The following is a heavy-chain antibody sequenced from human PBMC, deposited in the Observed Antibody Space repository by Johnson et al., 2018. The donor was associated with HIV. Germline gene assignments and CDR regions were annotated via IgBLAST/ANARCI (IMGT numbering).Heavy chain of an antibody. Sequence: SLRLSCAASGFTFDDYGMSWVRQAPGKGLEWVAFTAHDESITHYADSVKGRFTISRDNAKNSLYLQMNSLRAEDTAVYFCARDRFGDSDAFDIWGQGTMVTVSS. CDR3: ARDRFGDSDAFDI. V-gene: IGHV3-20*04. D-gene: IGHD4-17*01. CDR1: GFTFDDYG. CDR2: TAHDESIT. J-gene: IGHJ3*02.